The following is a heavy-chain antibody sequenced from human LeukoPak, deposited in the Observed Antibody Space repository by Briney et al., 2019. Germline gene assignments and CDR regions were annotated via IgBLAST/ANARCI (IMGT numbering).Heavy chain of an antibody. V-gene: IGHV1-18*01. Sequence: GASVKVSCKASGYTFTSCGISWVRQAPGQGLERMGWISAYNGNTNYAQKLQGRVTMTTDTSTSTAYMELRSLRSDDTAVYYCARDRDRPGFLEWLTAFDPWGQGTLVTVSS. D-gene: IGHD3-3*01. J-gene: IGHJ5*02. CDR1: GYTFTSCG. CDR3: ARDRDRPGFLEWLTAFDP. CDR2: ISAYNGNT.